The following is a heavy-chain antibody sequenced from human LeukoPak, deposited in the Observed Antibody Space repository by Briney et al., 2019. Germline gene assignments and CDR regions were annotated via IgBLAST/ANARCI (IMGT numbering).Heavy chain of an antibody. J-gene: IGHJ4*02. D-gene: IGHD6-19*01. Sequence: GGSLRLSCAASGFTFSSYSMNWVRQAPGKGLEWVSSISSSSSYIYCADSVKGRFTISRDNAKNSLYLQINSLRAEDTAVYYCAKAGIAVPATPEYCGQGTQVTVSS. CDR2: ISSSSSYI. CDR3: AKAGIAVPATPEY. CDR1: GFTFSSYS. V-gene: IGHV3-21*04.